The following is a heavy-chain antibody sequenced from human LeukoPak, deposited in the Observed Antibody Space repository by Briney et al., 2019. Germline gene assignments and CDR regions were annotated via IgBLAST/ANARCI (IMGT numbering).Heavy chain of an antibody. CDR3: AKSRWELQGGENFDY. CDR1: GFTFSSYG. Sequence: PGRSLRLSCAASGFTFSSYGMHWVRQAPGKGLEWVAVISYDGSNKYYADSVKGRFTISRDNSKNTLYLQMNSLRAEDTAVYYCAKSRWELQGGENFDYWGQGTLVTVSP. J-gene: IGHJ4*02. V-gene: IGHV3-30*18. D-gene: IGHD1-26*01. CDR2: ISYDGSNK.